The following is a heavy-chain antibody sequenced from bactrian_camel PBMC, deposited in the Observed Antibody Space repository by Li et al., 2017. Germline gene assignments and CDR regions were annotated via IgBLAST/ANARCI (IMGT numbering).Heavy chain of an antibody. V-gene: IGHV3-2*01. D-gene: IGHD2*01. Sequence: HVQLVESGGGSVQAGGSLRLSCVASGFAIDSAYVRWNRQASGKGMEYLGGIIPDGSPIYADSVKGRITISRDNAANTIYLQLSSLKEDDTAMYYCAKGLLSGQGTQVTVS. J-gene: IGHJ4*01. CDR1: GFAIDSAY. CDR2: IIPDGSP.